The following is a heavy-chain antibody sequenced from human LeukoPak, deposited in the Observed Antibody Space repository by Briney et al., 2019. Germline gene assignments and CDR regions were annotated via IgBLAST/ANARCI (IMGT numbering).Heavy chain of an antibody. D-gene: IGHD3-3*01. CDR3: STGGGVLRFL. CDR2: IKSKKDGEIT. Sequence: GGSLRLSCAASGINFSNAWLTWVRQAPEKGLEWVGRIKSKKDGEITDYAAPVKGRFTISRDDSKDTLYLQMNSLKTEDTAAYYCSTGGGVLRFLGGQGTLVTVSS. V-gene: IGHV3-15*01. CDR1: GINFSNAW. J-gene: IGHJ4*02.